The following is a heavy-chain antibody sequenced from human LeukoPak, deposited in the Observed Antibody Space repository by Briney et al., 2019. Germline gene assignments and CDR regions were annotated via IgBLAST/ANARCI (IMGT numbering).Heavy chain of an antibody. CDR2: VSKTGNT. CDR3: ARRGAPSKFYYFDS. CDR1: GGSLTTHY. J-gene: IGHJ4*02. D-gene: IGHD1-26*01. Sequence: SETPSLTCTVSGGSLTTHYWAWIRQPPGKGLEWIGFVSKTGNTNYNPSLKSRVTISVDTSKSTFSLRLSSLTAADAAVYFCARRGAPSKFYYFDSWGQGTLVTVSS. V-gene: IGHV4-59*08.